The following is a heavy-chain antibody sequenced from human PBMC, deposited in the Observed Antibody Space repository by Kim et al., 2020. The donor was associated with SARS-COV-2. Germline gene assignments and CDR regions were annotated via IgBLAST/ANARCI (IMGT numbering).Heavy chain of an antibody. D-gene: IGHD5-18*01. CDR3: ASTGYSYGPGWFDP. J-gene: IGHJ5*02. CDR2: IYHSGST. V-gene: IGHV4-30-2*01. CDR1: GGYISSGGYS. Sequence: SETLSLTCAVSGGYISSGGYSWSWIRQPPGKGLEWIGYIYHSGSTYYNPSLKSRVTISVDRSKNQFSLKLSSVTAADTAVYYCASTGYSYGPGWFDPWGQGTLVTVSS.